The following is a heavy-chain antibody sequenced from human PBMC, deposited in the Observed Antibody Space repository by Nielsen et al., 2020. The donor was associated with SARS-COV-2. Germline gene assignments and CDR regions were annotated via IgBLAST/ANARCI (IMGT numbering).Heavy chain of an antibody. CDR2: IAYAGTNK. J-gene: IGHJ4*02. CDR3: ARPGSGSYRAWLDY. D-gene: IGHD3-10*01. CDR1: GFTFSTYP. V-gene: IGHV3-30-3*01. Sequence: GGSLRLSCAASGFTFSTYPMHWVRQAPGKGLEWLALIAYAGTNKDYADSVKGRFTISRDNSKRTLYLQMNSLRAEDTAVYYCARPGSGSYRAWLDYWGQGTLVTVSS.